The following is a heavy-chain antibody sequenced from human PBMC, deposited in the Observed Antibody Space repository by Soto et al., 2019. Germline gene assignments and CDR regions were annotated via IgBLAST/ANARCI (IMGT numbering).Heavy chain of an antibody. J-gene: IGHJ6*03. V-gene: IGHV3-23*01. CDR3: ARIRGSGTVLAF. CDR1: GVTLSTYG. CDR2: ITGTGGNT. D-gene: IGHD3-10*01. Sequence: AGSMALACAASGVTLSTYGMAGVRQAPGKGLEWISAITGTGGNTYYVDAVKCRFTSSRENSKKMLYLKMNSLGVEDPALYYCARIRGSGTVLAFWGKGTSVP.